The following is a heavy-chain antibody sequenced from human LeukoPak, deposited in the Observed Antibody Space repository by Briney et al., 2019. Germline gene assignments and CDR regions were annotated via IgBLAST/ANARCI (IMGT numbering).Heavy chain of an antibody. Sequence: GGSLRLSCAASGFTFSSYWMHWVRQAPGKGLVWVSRINTDGSSTSYADSVKGRFTISRDNAKNTLYLQMNSLRAEDTAVYYCATYSSRKDYFDYWGQGTLVTVSS. CDR2: INTDGSST. V-gene: IGHV3-74*01. D-gene: IGHD6-13*01. CDR1: GFTFSSYW. J-gene: IGHJ4*02. CDR3: ATYSSRKDYFDY.